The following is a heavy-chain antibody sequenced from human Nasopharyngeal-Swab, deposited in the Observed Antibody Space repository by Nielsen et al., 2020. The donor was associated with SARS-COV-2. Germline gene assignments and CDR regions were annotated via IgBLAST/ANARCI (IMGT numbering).Heavy chain of an antibody. CDR2: IYYRTST. V-gene: IGHV4-31*01. D-gene: IGHD2-15*01. CDR3: ARGKGWYCRGESCPNWFDP. CDR1: HRSISRRGYD. Sequence: TLSLPCTFSHRSISRRGYDWSWIRQHPWKGLEWLGFIYYRTSTYYNPSLKSPVTIPVDTSNNQFSLKLSSVTAADTAVYFCARGKGWYCRGESCPNWFDPWGQGTLVTVSS. J-gene: IGHJ5*02.